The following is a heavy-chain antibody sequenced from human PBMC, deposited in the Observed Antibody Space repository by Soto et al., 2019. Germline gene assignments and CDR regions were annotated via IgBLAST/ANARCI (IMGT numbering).Heavy chain of an antibody. D-gene: IGHD2-15*01. Sequence: SQTLSLTCVGSGDTVSSNSVAWNWVRQSPSRGLEWLGRTYYRSRWYSGYAVSVRSRIDINADTSKNQVSLQLNSVTPEVTAVYYCARSEEDSDYYYYGMDVWGQGTTVTVSS. V-gene: IGHV6-1*01. J-gene: IGHJ6*02. CDR3: ARSEEDSDYYYYGMDV. CDR1: GDTVSSNSVA. CDR2: TYYRSRWYS.